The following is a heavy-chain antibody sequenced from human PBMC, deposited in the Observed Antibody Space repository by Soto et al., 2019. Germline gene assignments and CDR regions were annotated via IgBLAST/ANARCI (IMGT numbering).Heavy chain of an antibody. D-gene: IGHD3-22*01. CDR1: GYTFTSYA. Sequence: ASVKVSCKASGYTFTSYAMHWVRQAPGQRLEWMGWINAGNGNTKYSQKVQGRVTITRDTSASTAYMELSSLRSEDTAVYYCASPLFGIGGYYLYYDYWGQGTLVTVSS. CDR2: INAGNGNT. J-gene: IGHJ4*02. CDR3: ASPLFGIGGYYLYYDY. V-gene: IGHV1-3*01.